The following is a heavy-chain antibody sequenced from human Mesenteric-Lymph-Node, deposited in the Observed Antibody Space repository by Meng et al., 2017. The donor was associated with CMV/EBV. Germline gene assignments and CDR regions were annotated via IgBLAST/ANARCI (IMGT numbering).Heavy chain of an antibody. V-gene: IGHV3-53*01. J-gene: IGHJ4*02. D-gene: IGHD3-3*01. CDR1: GFTVSSNY. CDR3: ARHVYDFWSGYGIYFDY. Sequence: GESLKISCAASGFTVSSNYMSWVRQAPGKGLEWVSVIYSGGSTYYADSVKGRFTISRDNSKNTLYLQMNSLRAEDTAVYYCARHVYDFWSGYGIYFDYWGQGSLVTVSS. CDR2: IYSGGST.